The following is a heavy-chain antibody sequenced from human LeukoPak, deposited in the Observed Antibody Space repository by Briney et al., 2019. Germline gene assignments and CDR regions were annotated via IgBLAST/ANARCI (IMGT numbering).Heavy chain of an antibody. CDR1: GYTFTSYD. CDR2: MNPNSGNT. D-gene: IGHD1-26*01. V-gene: IGHV1-8*01. J-gene: IGHJ6*03. Sequence: ASVKVSCKASGYTFTSYDINWVRQATGQGLEWMGWMNPNSGNTGYAQKFQGRVTMTRNTSISTAYMELSSLRSEDTAVYYCARPSGSFYYYCYMDVWGKGTTVTVSS. CDR3: ARPSGSFYYYCYMDV.